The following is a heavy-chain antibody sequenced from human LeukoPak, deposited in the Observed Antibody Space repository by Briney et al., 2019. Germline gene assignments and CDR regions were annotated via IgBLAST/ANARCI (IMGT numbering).Heavy chain of an antibody. J-gene: IGHJ4*02. CDR2: INTDNGNT. CDR1: GYTFTNHP. Sequence: GASVTVSCKTSGYTFTNHPMHWMRQAPGQRLEWMGRINTDNGNTKYSQKFRGRVAFTRDTSASTAYMELNSLTSEDTSVYYCAPLIGAYFDYWGQGTLVTVSS. V-gene: IGHV1-3*04. D-gene: IGHD3-22*01. CDR3: APLIGAYFDY.